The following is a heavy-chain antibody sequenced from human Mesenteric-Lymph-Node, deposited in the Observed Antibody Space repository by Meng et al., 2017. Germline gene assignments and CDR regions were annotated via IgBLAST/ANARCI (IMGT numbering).Heavy chain of an antibody. Sequence: GGSLRLSCAASGFTFSSYAMHWVRQAPGKGLEWVAVISYDGSNKYYADSVKGRFTISRDNSKNTLYLQMNSLRAEDTAVYYCARDRYYYDSSGYPDAFDIWGQGTIVTVSS. CDR2: ISYDGSNK. J-gene: IGHJ3*02. CDR1: GFTFSSYA. D-gene: IGHD3-22*01. V-gene: IGHV3-30*01. CDR3: ARDRYYYDSSGYPDAFDI.